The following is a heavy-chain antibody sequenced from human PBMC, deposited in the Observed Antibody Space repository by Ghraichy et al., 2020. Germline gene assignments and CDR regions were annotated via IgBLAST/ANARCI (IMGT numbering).Heavy chain of an antibody. D-gene: IGHD3-22*01. V-gene: IGHV4-59*01. CDR1: GGSISTYY. CDR3: AGDHYDGSSYYYCDY. J-gene: IGHJ4*02. Sequence: PSETLSLTCTVSGGSISTYYWSWIRQPPGKGLEWIGYIYDSGSTKYNPSLKSRVTISVDTSKSQFSLRLTSVTAADTAVYYCAGDHYDGSSYYYCDYWGQGTLFTVSS. CDR2: IYDSGST.